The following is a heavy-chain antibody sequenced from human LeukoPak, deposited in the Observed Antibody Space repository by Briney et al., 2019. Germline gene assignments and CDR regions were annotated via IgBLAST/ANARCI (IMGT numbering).Heavy chain of an antibody. CDR2: IKSKTDGGAT. J-gene: IGHJ3*02. V-gene: IGHV3-15*01. Sequence: GGSLRLSCAASGFISTNAWMSWARQAPGKGLEWVGRIKSKTDGGATDFAAPVKGRFTISRDDSKNTLYLQMNSLKIEDTAVYYCTTEYRDSSGWYGAFDIWGQGTMVTVSS. D-gene: IGHD6-19*01. CDR3: TTEYRDSSGWYGAFDI. CDR1: GFISTNAW.